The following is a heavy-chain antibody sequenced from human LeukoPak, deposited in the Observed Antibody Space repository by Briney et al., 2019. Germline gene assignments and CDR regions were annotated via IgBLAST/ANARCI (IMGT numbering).Heavy chain of an antibody. Sequence: SETLSLTCTVSGGSISSSSYYWGWIRQPPGKGLEWIGSIYYSGSSYYNPSLKSRVTISVDTSKNQFSLKLSSVTAADTAVYYCANSANYGGNSGYFDYWGQGTLVTVSS. CDR2: IYYSGSS. D-gene: IGHD4-23*01. V-gene: IGHV4-39*01. CDR3: ANSANYGGNSGYFDY. CDR1: GGSISSSSYY. J-gene: IGHJ4*02.